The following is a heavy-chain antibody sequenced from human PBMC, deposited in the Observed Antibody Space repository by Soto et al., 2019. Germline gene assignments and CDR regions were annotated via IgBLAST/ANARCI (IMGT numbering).Heavy chain of an antibody. D-gene: IGHD3-3*01. CDR1: GGSISSYY. CDR3: ARVFPYFWSGYYLDY. J-gene: IGHJ4*02. CDR2: IYYSGST. Sequence: QVQLQESGPGLVKPSETLSLTCTVSGGSISSYYWSWIRQPPGKGLEWIGYIYYSGSTNYNPSLKSRVTISVDTSKNQFSLKLSSVTAADTAVYYCARVFPYFWSGYYLDYWGQGTLVTVSS. V-gene: IGHV4-59*01.